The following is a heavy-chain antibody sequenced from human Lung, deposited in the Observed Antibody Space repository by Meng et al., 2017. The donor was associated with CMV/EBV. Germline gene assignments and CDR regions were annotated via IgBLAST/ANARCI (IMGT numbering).Heavy chain of an antibody. CDR2: IKEDATKR. V-gene: IGHV3-7*01. D-gene: IGHD1-26*01. CDR1: GFTFNNFW. Sequence: GEXXKISCAASGFTFNNFWMTWVRQPPGKGLEWVANIKEDATKRYYVDSVKGRFTISRDNTKSSLYLQMNSLRAEDTAVYFCAISGPYKGALENWGQGTIVTSSS. J-gene: IGHJ4*02. CDR3: AISGPYKGALEN.